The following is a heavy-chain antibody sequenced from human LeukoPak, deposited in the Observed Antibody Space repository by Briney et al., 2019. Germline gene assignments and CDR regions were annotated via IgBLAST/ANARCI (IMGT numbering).Heavy chain of an antibody. V-gene: IGHV3-11*04. Sequence: GGSLRLSCAASGFTFSDNYMGWIRQAPGKGLEWVSYISSSGNTTYNADSVKGRFSITRDNAKNSLYLQMNSLKPEDTAVYYCARVAEAAAFDSWGQGTLVTVSS. CDR1: GFTFSDNY. CDR3: ARVAEAAAFDS. D-gene: IGHD6-13*01. CDR2: ISSSGNTT. J-gene: IGHJ4*02.